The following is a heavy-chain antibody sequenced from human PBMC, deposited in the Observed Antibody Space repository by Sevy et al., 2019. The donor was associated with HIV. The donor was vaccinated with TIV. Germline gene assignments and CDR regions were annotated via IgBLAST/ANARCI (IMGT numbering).Heavy chain of an antibody. CDR1: GYTFTSYA. CDR2: INTNTGNP. V-gene: IGHV7-4-1*02. Sequence: ASVKVSCKASGYTFTSYAMNWVRQAPGQGLEWMGWINTNTGNPTYAQVFTGRFVFSLDTSVSTAYLQISSLKAEDTAVYYCARPGVVAAAGQPNWFDPWGQGTLVTVSS. CDR3: ARPGVVAAAGQPNWFDP. D-gene: IGHD6-13*01. J-gene: IGHJ5*02.